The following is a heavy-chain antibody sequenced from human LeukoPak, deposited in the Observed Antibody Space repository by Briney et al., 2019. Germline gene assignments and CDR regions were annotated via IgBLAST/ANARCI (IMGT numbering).Heavy chain of an antibody. CDR1: GGSISTYY. D-gene: IGHD2/OR15-2a*01. CDR2: IYYSGRT. V-gene: IGHV4-59*01. Sequence: SETLSLTCTVSGGSISTYYWNWIRQPPGKGLEWIGYIYYSGRTNYNPSLKSRVTMSLDTSKNQFSLSLTSVTAADTAVYYCARAFPLNWFDPWGQGALVTVSP. J-gene: IGHJ5*02. CDR3: ARAFPLNWFDP.